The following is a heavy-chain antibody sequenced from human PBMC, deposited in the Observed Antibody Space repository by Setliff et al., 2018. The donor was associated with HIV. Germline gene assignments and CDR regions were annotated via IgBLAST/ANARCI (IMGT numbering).Heavy chain of an antibody. J-gene: IGHJ4*02. D-gene: IGHD3-3*01. Sequence: GSLRLSCTASGFTFSRYWMSWVRQAPGKGLEWVANIKQDGSEKYYVDSVKGRFTISRDNAKNSLSLQMNSLRAEDTAVYYCLRERNFWSRSPGYWGQGTLVTVSS. CDR1: GFTFSRYW. V-gene: IGHV3-7*04. CDR3: LRERNFWSRSPGY. CDR2: IKQDGSEK.